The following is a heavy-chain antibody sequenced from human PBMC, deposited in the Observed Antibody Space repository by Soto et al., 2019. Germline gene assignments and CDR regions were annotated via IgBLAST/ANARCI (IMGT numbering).Heavy chain of an antibody. V-gene: IGHV3-21*01. CDR1: GFTFTNHN. J-gene: IGHJ4*02. Sequence: GGSLRLSCAASGFTFTNHNMNWVRQAPGKGLEWVSSISSSSSFRNYADSVKGRFTISRDNSKNTLYLQMNSLRAEDTAVYYCARAETYYYDSSGYLVYWGQGTLGTVSS. CDR3: ARAETYYYDSSGYLVY. D-gene: IGHD3-22*01. CDR2: ISSSSSFR.